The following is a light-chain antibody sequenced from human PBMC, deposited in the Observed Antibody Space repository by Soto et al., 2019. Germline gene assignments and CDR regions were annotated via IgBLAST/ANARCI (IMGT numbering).Light chain of an antibody. V-gene: IGKV3-11*01. CDR3: QQHINWPLT. J-gene: IGKJ4*01. CDR1: QTVSSS. CDR2: EVS. Sequence: EIVLTQSPATLSLSPGERATLSCRASQTVSSSLAWYQQKPGQAPRLLSYEVSNRAPGIQARFSGSGSGADFTLTISSLEPGDFALYYCQQHINWPLTFGGGTKV.